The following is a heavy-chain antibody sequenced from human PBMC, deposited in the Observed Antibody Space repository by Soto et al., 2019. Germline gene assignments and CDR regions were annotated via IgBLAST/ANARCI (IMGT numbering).Heavy chain of an antibody. CDR2: IIPIFGTA. D-gene: IGHD2-15*01. Sequence: VASVKVSCKASGGTFSSYAISWVRQAPGQGLEWMGGIIPIFGTANYAQKFQGRVTITADESTSTAYMELSSLRSEDTAVYYCARYCSGGSCYSDHWFDPWGQGTLVTVSS. J-gene: IGHJ5*02. V-gene: IGHV1-69*13. CDR3: ARYCSGGSCYSDHWFDP. CDR1: GGTFSSYA.